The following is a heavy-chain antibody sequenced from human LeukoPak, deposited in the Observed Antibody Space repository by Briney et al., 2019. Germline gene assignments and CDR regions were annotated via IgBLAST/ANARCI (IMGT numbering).Heavy chain of an antibody. CDR2: IKSKTDGGTT. CDR1: GFTFSNAW. D-gene: IGHD3-16*02. V-gene: IGHV3-15*01. Sequence: TGGSLRLSCAASGFTFSNAWMSWVRQAPGKGLEWVGRIKSKTDGGTTDYAAPVKGRFTISRDNAKNSLYLQMNSLRAEDTAVYYCARGSVDYVWGSYREEKNFDYWGQGTLVTVSS. J-gene: IGHJ4*02. CDR3: ARGSVDYVWGSYREEKNFDY.